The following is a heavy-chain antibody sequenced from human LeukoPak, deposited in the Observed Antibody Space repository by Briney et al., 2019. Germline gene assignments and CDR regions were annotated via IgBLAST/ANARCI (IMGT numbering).Heavy chain of an antibody. Sequence: GGSLRLSCAASGFTFSSFDMHWVRQPTGQGLKWVSTIGTASDTYYPGSVEGRFTLSRDNAKDSLYLQMNSLTAGDTAVYYCARGPPRGKYYYMDVWGKGTTVTVSS. CDR3: ARGPPRGKYYYMDV. D-gene: IGHD1-1*01. V-gene: IGHV3-13*01. CDR2: IGTASDT. CDR1: GFTFSSFD. J-gene: IGHJ6*03.